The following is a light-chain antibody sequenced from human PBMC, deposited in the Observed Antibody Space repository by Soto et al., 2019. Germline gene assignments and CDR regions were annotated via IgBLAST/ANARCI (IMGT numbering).Light chain of an antibody. CDR1: QSMSSY. CDR2: AAS. CDR3: QQSYSNPKT. Sequence: DIQMTQSPSSLSASVGDRVTITCRASQSMSSYLNWYQQKPGKAPKLLIYAASSLQSGVPSRFSGSGSGTDFTLTISSLQPEDVATYYCQQSYSNPKTFGQGTKVEIK. J-gene: IGKJ1*01. V-gene: IGKV1-39*01.